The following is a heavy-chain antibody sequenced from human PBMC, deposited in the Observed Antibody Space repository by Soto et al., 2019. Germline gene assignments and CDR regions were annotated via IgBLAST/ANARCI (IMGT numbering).Heavy chain of an antibody. CDR2: IGGGGDRT. CDR3: GREVFGSTRRQDWWYFDL. V-gene: IGHV3-23*01. Sequence: EVQLLESGGGLVQPGGSLRLSCVGSGFTFINYAMNWVLQTPRKGLEWVSTIGGGGDRTFDADTVKGRFTISRDNYKNTVNLQMTGLRADDTAVYYCGREVFGSTRRQDWWYFDLWGRCTLVTVSS. J-gene: IGHJ2*01. CDR1: GFTFINYA. D-gene: IGHD2-15*01.